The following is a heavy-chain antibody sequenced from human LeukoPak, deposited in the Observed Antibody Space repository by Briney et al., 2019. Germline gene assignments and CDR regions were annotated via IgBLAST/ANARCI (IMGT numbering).Heavy chain of an antibody. V-gene: IGHV4-38-2*02. J-gene: IGHJ4*02. D-gene: IGHD3-16*01. CDR1: GYSISSGYY. CDR3: ARLSGGS. CDR2: IYHSGST. Sequence: SETLSLTCTVSGYSISSGYYWGWIRQPPGKGLEWIGSIYHSGSTYYNPSLKSRVTISVDTSKNQFSLKLSSVTAADTAVYYCARLSGGSWGQGTLVTVSS.